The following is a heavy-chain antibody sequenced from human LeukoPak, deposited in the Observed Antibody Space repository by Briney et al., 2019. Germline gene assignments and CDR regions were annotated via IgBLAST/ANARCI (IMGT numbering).Heavy chain of an antibody. J-gene: IGHJ5*02. V-gene: IGHV3-48*02. CDR3: AXXXGDXSSTSCYFWFDP. Sequence: GGSLRLSCAASGFTFSSYSMNWVRQAPGKGLEWVSYISSSSSTIYYADSVKGRFTVSRDNAKNSLYLQMNSLRDEDTAVYYCAXXXGDXSSTSCYFWFDPWGQGTLVTVSS. D-gene: IGHD2-2*01. CDR2: ISSSSSTI. CDR1: GFTFSSYS.